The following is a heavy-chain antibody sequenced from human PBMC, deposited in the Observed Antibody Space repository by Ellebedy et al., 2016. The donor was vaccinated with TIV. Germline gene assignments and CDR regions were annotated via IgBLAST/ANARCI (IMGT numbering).Heavy chain of an antibody. D-gene: IGHD2-15*01. Sequence: GESLKISCAASGFTFSTYAMSWVRQAPGKGLEWVSAISGSGGSTYYADSVKGRFAISRDNSNNTLYLQTNSLRAEDTAVYYCAKGGGSCCFEVWGQGTLVTVSS. CDR1: GFTFSTYA. CDR2: ISGSGGST. CDR3: AKGGGSCCFEV. V-gene: IGHV3-23*01. J-gene: IGHJ4*02.